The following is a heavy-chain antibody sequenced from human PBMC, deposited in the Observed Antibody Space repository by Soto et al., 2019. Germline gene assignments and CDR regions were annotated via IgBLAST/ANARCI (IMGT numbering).Heavy chain of an antibody. Sequence: QVQLVQSGTEVKKPGASVKVSCKASGYTFTSYGIHWVRQAPGQRLEWMGWINAANGDTKYSPKFQGRVTITRDTSASTAYMELSSLRSEDTAVYYCVRRHVSATGIDWFDPWGQGTLVTVS. CDR1: GYTFTSYG. D-gene: IGHD6-13*01. J-gene: IGHJ5*02. CDR2: INAANGDT. V-gene: IGHV1-3*01. CDR3: VRRHVSATGIDWFDP.